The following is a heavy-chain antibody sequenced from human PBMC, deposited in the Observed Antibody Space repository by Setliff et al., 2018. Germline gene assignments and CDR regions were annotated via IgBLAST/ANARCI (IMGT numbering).Heavy chain of an antibody. V-gene: IGHV1-2*06. CDR2: INPNSGGT. CDR1: GYTFTSYG. J-gene: IGHJ3*02. CDR3: ARDGGGDSDAFDI. Sequence: AASVKVSCKASGYTFTSYGISWVRQAPGQGLEWMGRINPNSGGTNYAQKFQGRVTMTRDASISTAYMELGRLRSDDTAVYFCARDGGGDSDAFDIWGQGTMVTVSS. D-gene: IGHD3-16*01.